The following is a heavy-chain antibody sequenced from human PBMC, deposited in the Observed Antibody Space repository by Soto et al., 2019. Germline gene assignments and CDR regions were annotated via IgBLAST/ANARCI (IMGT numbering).Heavy chain of an antibody. CDR3: ARSGYSYAMLAFFDY. V-gene: IGHV1-18*04. D-gene: IGHD5-18*01. CDR1: GYTFTSYG. J-gene: IGHJ4*02. Sequence: ASVKVSCRASGYTFTSYGISWVRQAPGQGLEWMGWISAYNGNTNYAQKLQGRVTMTTDTSTSTAYMELRSLRSEDTAVYYCARSGYSYAMLAFFDYWGQGTLVTVSS. CDR2: ISAYNGNT.